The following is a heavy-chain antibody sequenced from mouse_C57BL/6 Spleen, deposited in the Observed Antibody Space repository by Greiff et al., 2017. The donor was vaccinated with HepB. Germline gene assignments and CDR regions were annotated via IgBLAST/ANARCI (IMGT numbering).Heavy chain of an antibody. V-gene: IGHV1-52*01. CDR1: GYTFTSYW. D-gene: IGHD2-5*01. CDR3: ARVGRPSTYYSNFDY. CDR2: IDPSDSET. J-gene: IGHJ2*01. Sequence: QVQLKQPGAELVRPGSSVKLSCKASGYTFTSYWMHWVKQRPIQGLEWIGNIDPSDSETHYNQKFKDKATLTVDKSSSTAYMQLSSLTSEDSAVYYCARVGRPSTYYSNFDYWGQGTTLTVSS.